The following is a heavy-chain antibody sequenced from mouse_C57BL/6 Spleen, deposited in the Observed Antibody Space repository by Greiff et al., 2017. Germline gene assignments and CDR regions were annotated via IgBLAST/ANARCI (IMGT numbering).Heavy chain of an antibody. CDR2: ISSGGDYI. CDR1: GFTFSSYA. CDR3: TREGASYFDY. D-gene: IGHD3-1*01. Sequence: EVKVVESGEGLVKPGGSLKLSCAASGFTFSSYAMSWVRQTPEKRLEWVAYISSGGDYIYYADTVKGRFTISRDNARNTLYLQMSSLKSEDTAMYYCTREGASYFDYWGQGTTLTVSS. J-gene: IGHJ2*01. V-gene: IGHV5-9-1*02.